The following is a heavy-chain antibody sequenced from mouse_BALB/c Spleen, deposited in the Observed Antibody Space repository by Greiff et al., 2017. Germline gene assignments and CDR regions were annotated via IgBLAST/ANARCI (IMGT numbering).Heavy chain of an antibody. Sequence: VQRVESGPQLVRPGASVKISCKASGYSFTSYWMHWVKQRPGQGLEWIGMIDPSDSETRLNQKFKDKATLTVDKSSSTAYMQLSSPTSEDSAVYYCARGGLSTMITTEFAYWGQGTLVTVSA. CDR3: ARGGLSTMITTEFAY. V-gene: IGHV1S126*01. CDR1: GYSFTSYW. CDR2: IDPSDSET. J-gene: IGHJ3*01. D-gene: IGHD2-4*01.